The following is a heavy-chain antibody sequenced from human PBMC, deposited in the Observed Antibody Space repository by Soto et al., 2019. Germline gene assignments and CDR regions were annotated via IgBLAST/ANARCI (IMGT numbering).Heavy chain of an antibody. CDR1: GYTFTSYG. CDR3: ARDGTGITMIVVVISLVAYGMDV. J-gene: IGHJ6*02. D-gene: IGHD3-22*01. CDR2: ISAYNGNT. V-gene: IGHV1-18*01. Sequence: ASVKVSCKASGYTFTSYGISWVRQAPGQGLEWMGWISAYNGNTNYAQKLQGRVTMTTDTSTSTAYMELRSLRSDDTAVYYCARDGTGITMIVVVISLVAYGMDVWGQGTTVTISS.